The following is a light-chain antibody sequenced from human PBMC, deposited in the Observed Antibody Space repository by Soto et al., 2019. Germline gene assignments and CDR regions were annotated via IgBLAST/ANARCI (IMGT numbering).Light chain of an antibody. CDR3: AAWDDSLNVRV. V-gene: IGLV1-44*01. Sequence: QSVLTQPPSASGTPGQRVTISCSGSSSNIGSNTVNWYQQLPGTAPKLLIYSNNQRPSGVPDRFSGSKSGTSASLAISGLQSEDEADYYCAAWDDSLNVRVFGTGTQLTVL. CDR2: SNN. J-gene: IGLJ1*01. CDR1: SSNIGSNT.